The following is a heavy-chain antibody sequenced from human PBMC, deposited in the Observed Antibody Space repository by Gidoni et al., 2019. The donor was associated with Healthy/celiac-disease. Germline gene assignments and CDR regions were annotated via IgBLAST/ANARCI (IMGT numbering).Heavy chain of an antibody. CDR2: IIPIFGTA. Sequence: QVQLVQSGAEVKKPGSSVKVSCKASGGTFSSYATSWVRRAPGQGLEWMGGIIPIFGTANYAQKFQGRVTITADESTSTAYMELSSLRSEDTAVYYCARDWEEYSTGYEGGDYWGQGTLVTVSS. CDR1: GGTFSSYA. J-gene: IGHJ4*02. V-gene: IGHV1-69*01. D-gene: IGHD6-6*01. CDR3: ARDWEEYSTGYEGGDY.